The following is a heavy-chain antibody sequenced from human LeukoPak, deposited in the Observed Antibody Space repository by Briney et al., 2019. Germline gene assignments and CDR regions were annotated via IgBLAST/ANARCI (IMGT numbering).Heavy chain of an antibody. V-gene: IGHV4-39*01. J-gene: IGHJ6*03. CDR2: IYYSGST. Sequence: PSETLSLTCTVSGGSISSSSYYWGWIRQPPGKGLEWIGSIYYSGSTYYNPSLKSRVTISLDTSKNQFSLNLSSVTAADTAVYYCARLNIVGPGGYYYYMDVWGKGTTVTVSS. D-gene: IGHD3-10*01. CDR1: GGSISSSSYY. CDR3: ARLNIVGPGGYYYYMDV.